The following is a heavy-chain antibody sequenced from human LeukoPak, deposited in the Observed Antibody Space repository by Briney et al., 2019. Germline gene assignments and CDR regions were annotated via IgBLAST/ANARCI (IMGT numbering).Heavy chain of an antibody. Sequence: GASVKVSCKASGYTFTGYYIHWVRQAPGQGLEWMGWVNPNTGGTNYAQKFQGRVTMTRDTSISTAYVELSRLTSDDTAVYYCAKSGVVAAPFDLWGRGTLVTVSS. CDR1: GYTFTGYY. D-gene: IGHD2-15*01. CDR3: AKSGVVAAPFDL. CDR2: VNPNTGGT. V-gene: IGHV1-2*02. J-gene: IGHJ2*01.